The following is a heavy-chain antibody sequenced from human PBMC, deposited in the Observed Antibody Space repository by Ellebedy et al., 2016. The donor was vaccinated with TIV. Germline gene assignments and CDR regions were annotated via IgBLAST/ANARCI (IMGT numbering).Heavy chain of an antibody. CDR2: ISSSSRDI. CDR3: ARPGTDGDYEDAFDI. D-gene: IGHD4-17*01. Sequence: PGGSLRLSCAAPGFTFSSYSMNWVRQAPGKGLEWVSSISSSSRDINYADSVKGRFTISSDNSKNTLYLQMNSMRAEDTAVYYCARPGTDGDYEDAFDIWGQGTMVTVSS. V-gene: IGHV3-21*01. J-gene: IGHJ3*02. CDR1: GFTFSSYS.